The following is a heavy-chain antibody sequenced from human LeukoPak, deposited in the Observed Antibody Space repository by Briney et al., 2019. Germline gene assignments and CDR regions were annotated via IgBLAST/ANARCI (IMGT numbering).Heavy chain of an antibody. Sequence: PGGSLRLSCAASGFTFSNYEMNWVRQAPGKGLEWVSFTSSSGSLIYYAGSVKGRFTISRDSAKNSLYLQMDSLRVEDTAVYYCAKVSGSGWHFDHWGQGTLSPSPQ. CDR3: AKVSGSGWHFDH. CDR1: GFTFSNYE. CDR2: TSSSGSLI. J-gene: IGHJ4*02. D-gene: IGHD6-19*01. V-gene: IGHV3-48*03.